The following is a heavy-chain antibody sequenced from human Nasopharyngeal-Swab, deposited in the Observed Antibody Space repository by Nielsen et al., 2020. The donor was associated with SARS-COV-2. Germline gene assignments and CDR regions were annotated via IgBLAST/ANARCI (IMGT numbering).Heavy chain of an antibody. CDR3: ARAGGAYGDYYYYYYTDV. J-gene: IGHJ6*03. V-gene: IGHV6-1*01. CDR1: GDSVTSSSAA. CDR2: TYYRSKWYN. D-gene: IGHD4-17*01. Sequence: LTLSCAISGDSVTSSSAAWNWIRQSPSIGLEWLGRTYYRSKWYNDYAVSVKSRITINPDTSKNQFSLHLNSVTPEDTAVYYCARAGGAYGDYYYYYYTDVWGKGTTVTVSS.